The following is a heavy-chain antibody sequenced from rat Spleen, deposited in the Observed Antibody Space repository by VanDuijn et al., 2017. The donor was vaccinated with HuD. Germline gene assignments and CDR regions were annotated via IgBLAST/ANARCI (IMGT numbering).Heavy chain of an antibody. CDR3: ARSVFDY. V-gene: IGHV5-25*01. CDR1: GFTFSDYD. Sequence: EVQLVESGGGLVQPGRSLTLSCAASGFTFSDYDMAWVRQAPTKGLEWVASISPSGGNTYYRDSVKGRFTISRDNAKSTLYLQMDSLRSEDTATYYCARSVFDYWGQGVMVTVSS. CDR2: ISPSGGNT. J-gene: IGHJ2*01.